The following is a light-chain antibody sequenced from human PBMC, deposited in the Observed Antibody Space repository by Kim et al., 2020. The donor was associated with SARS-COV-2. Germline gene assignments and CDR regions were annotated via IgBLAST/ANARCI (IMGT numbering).Light chain of an antibody. Sequence: ELTQPPSASGTPGQRVTISCSGSSSNIGSNYVYWYQQLPGTAPKLLIYRNNQRPSGVPDRFSGSKSGTSASLAISGLRSEDEADYYCAAWDDSLSGVVFGGGTQLTVL. V-gene: IGLV1-47*01. J-gene: IGLJ2*01. CDR2: RNN. CDR1: SSNIGSNY. CDR3: AAWDDSLSGVV.